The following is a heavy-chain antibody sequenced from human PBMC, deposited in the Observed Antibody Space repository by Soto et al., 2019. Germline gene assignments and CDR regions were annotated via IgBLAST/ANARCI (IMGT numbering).Heavy chain of an antibody. Sequence: QVQLVQSGAEVKKPGSSVKVSCKASGGTFSSYAISWVRQAPGQGLEWMGGIIPIFGTANYAQKFQGRVTLTAHEPTSTAYMQLSSLRSEDTAVYYCALAVAGTSDYYYGMDVWGQVTTVTVSS. J-gene: IGHJ6*02. V-gene: IGHV1-69*12. D-gene: IGHD6-19*01. CDR1: GGTFSSYA. CDR3: ALAVAGTSDYYYGMDV. CDR2: IIPIFGTA.